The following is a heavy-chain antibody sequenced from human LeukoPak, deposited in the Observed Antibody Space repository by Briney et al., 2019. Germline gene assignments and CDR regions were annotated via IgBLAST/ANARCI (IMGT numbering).Heavy chain of an antibody. V-gene: IGHV3-21*01. Sequence: GGSLRLSCAASGFTFSSYSMNWVRQAPGKGLEWVSSISSSSSYIYYADSVKGRFTISRDNAKNSLFLQMNSLRAEDTAVYYCARDQGIVGAPPGDAFDIWGQGTMVTVSS. D-gene: IGHD1-26*01. CDR3: ARDQGIVGAPPGDAFDI. CDR1: GFTFSSYS. J-gene: IGHJ3*02. CDR2: ISSSSSYI.